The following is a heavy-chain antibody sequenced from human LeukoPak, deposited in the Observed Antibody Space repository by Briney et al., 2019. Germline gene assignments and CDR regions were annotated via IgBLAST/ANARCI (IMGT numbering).Heavy chain of an antibody. Sequence: GRSLRLSCAASGFTFSSYGMHWVRQAPGKGLGWVAVISYDGSNKYYADSVKGRFTISRDNSKNTLYLQMNSLRAEDTAVYYCAKGYSWYYYGSGSFLPDAFDSWGQGTMVTVSS. CDR3: AKGYSWYYYGSGSFLPDAFDS. CDR1: GFTFSSYG. V-gene: IGHV3-30*18. J-gene: IGHJ3*02. CDR2: ISYDGSNK. D-gene: IGHD3-10*01.